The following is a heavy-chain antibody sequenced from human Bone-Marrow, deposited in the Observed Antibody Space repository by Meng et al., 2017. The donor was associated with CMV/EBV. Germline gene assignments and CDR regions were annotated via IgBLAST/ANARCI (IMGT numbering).Heavy chain of an antibody. V-gene: IGHV1-18*01. J-gene: IGHJ5*01. CDR3: AKLGRVGSSPQYNWFDS. Sequence: ASVKVSCKASGGTLSSDGISWVRQAPGQGLEWMGWISVSTGDTNYAQNLQGRLILTTDTSTNTAYMELRSLKSDDTAVYYCAKLGRVGSSPQYNWFDSWGQGTLVTVSS. D-gene: IGHD3-16*01. CDR1: GGTLSSDG. CDR2: ISVSTGDT.